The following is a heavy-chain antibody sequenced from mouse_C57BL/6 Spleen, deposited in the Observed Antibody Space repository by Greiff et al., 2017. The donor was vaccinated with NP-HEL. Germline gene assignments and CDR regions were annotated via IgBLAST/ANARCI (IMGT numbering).Heavy chain of an antibody. V-gene: IGHV1-53*01. J-gene: IGHJ3*01. CDR2: INPSNGGT. CDR1: GYTFTGYW. Sequence: VQLQQSGTELVKPGASVKLSCKASGYTFTGYWIHWVKQRPGQGLEWIGHINPSNGGTNYNEKFKSKATLTVDKSSSTADMHRSSLTSEDSAVYYCGRLGATVVGWGQGTLVTVSA. D-gene: IGHD1-1*01. CDR3: GRLGATVVG.